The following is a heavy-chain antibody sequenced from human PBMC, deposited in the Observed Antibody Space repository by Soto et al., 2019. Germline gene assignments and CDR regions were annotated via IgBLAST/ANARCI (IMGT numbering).Heavy chain of an antibody. D-gene: IGHD4-4*01. CDR1: GFTFSSSA. CDR3: AKALDMTTIRRGMDV. J-gene: IGHJ6*02. V-gene: IGHV3-23*01. Sequence: GGSLRLSCEASGFTFSSSAMSWVRQAPGKGLEWVSTISGSSAGTYYAESVKGRFTISRDNSKNTLLLHLSSLRAEDTAPYYCAKALDMTTIRRGMDVWGQGTTVTVSS. CDR2: ISGSSAGT.